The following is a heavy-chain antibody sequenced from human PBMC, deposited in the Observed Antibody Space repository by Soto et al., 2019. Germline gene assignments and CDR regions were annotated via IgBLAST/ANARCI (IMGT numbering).Heavy chain of an antibody. J-gene: IGHJ6*02. V-gene: IGHV1-69*01. Sequence: QVQLVQSGAEVKKPGSSVKVSCKASGGTFSSYAISWVRQAPGQGLEWMGGIIPISGTANYAQKFQGRVTITADASTSTAYMELSSLRSEDTAVYYCARSQGSSTSLEIYYYYYGMDVWGQGTTVTVSS. D-gene: IGHD2-2*01. CDR2: IIPISGTA. CDR1: GGTFSSYA. CDR3: ARSQGSSTSLEIYYYYYGMDV.